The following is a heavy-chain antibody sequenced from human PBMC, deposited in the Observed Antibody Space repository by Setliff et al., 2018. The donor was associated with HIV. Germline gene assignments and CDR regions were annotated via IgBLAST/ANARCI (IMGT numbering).Heavy chain of an antibody. Sequence: PGGSLRLSCAASGFTFSDYWINWVRQAPGKGLEWVANIKQDGSEKYYVDSVKGRFTISRDNAKNSVYLQMNSLRVEDTAMYYCTKDHLSGWASDCWGQGTLVTVSS. CDR2: IKQDGSEK. CDR3: TKDHLSGWASDC. V-gene: IGHV3-7*01. J-gene: IGHJ4*02. CDR1: GFTFSDYW. D-gene: IGHD6-19*01.